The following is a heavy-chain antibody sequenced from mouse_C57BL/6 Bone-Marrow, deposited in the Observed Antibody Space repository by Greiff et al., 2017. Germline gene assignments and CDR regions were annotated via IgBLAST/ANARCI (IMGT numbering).Heavy chain of an antibody. CDR1: GYSFTDYN. V-gene: IGHV1-39*01. D-gene: IGHD2-4*01. CDR2: INPNYGTT. CDR3: ARRYDYRYYAMDY. Sequence: VQLQQSGPELVKPGASVKISCTASGYSFTDYNMNWVKQSNGKSLEWIGVINPNYGTTSYNQKFKGKATLTVDQSSSAAYMQLNSLTSEDSAVYYCARRYDYRYYAMDYWGQGTSVTVSS. J-gene: IGHJ4*01.